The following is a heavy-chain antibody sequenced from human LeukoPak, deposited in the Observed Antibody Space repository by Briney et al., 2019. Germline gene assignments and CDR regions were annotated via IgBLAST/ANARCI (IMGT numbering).Heavy chain of an antibody. D-gene: IGHD1-26*01. J-gene: IGHJ4*02. CDR3: ARMGPVGVTNVDY. CDR2: IDPSASYT. V-gene: IGHV5-10-1*01. Sequence: GESLKISCKGSGYSFTSYWISWVRQMPGKGLEWMGSIDPSASYTKYSPSFQGHITISADKPISTAYLQWSSLKASDIAMYYCARMGPVGVTNVDYWGQGTLVTVSS. CDR1: GYSFTSYW.